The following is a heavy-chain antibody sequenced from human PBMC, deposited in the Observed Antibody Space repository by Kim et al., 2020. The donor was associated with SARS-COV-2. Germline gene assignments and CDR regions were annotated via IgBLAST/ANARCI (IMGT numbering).Heavy chain of an antibody. CDR1: GFTFSSYS. Sequence: GGSLRLSCAASGFTFSSYSMNWVRQAPGKGLEWVSYISSSSSTIYYADSVKGRFTISRDNAKNSLYLQMNSLRDEDTGVYYCARDPEAQQQIYYYYGMDVWGQGTTVTVSS. CDR3: ARDPEAQQQIYYYYGMDV. V-gene: IGHV3-48*02. D-gene: IGHD6-13*01. CDR2: ISSSSSTI. J-gene: IGHJ6*02.